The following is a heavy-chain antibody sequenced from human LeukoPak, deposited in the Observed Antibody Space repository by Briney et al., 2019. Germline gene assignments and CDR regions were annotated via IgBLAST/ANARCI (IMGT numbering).Heavy chain of an antibody. CDR1: GFTISSNY. Sequence: PGGSLRLSCAASGFTISSNYMNWVRQAPGKGLEWVAVISYDGSNKYYADSVKGRFTISRDNSKNTLYLQMNSLRAEDTAVYYCARDYYQGSYCSSTSCPIGYWGQGTLVTVSS. CDR2: ISYDGSNK. J-gene: IGHJ4*02. D-gene: IGHD2-2*01. V-gene: IGHV3-30*03. CDR3: ARDYYQGSYCSSTSCPIGY.